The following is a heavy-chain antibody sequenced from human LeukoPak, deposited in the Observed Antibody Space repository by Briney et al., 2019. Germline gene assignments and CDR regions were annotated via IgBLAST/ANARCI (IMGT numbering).Heavy chain of an antibody. V-gene: IGHV2-5*02. CDR1: GFSLTTTGAT. J-gene: IGHJ4*02. D-gene: IGHD1-14*01. CDR2: IYWDDDK. Sequence: SGPTLVNPTQTLTLTCTFSGFSLTTTGATVGWIRQPPGKALEWLALIYWDDDKRYSPSLKSRLTITKDTSKNQVVLTMTNMDPVDTATYYCAHRIIRNRFDYWGQGTLVTVSS. CDR3: AHRIIRNRFDY.